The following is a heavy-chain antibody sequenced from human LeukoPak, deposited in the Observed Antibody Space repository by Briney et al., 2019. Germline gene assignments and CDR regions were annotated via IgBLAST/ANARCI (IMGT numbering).Heavy chain of an antibody. J-gene: IGHJ3*02. D-gene: IGHD3-3*01. Sequence: ETLSLTCTVSGGSISSSSYYWGWIRQPPGKGLEWIGSIYYSGSTYYNPSLKSRVTISVDTSKNQFSLKLSSVTAADTAVYYCARYHYDFRAADAFDIWGQGTMVTVSS. CDR1: GGSISSSSYY. CDR2: IYYSGST. CDR3: ARYHYDFRAADAFDI. V-gene: IGHV4-39*07.